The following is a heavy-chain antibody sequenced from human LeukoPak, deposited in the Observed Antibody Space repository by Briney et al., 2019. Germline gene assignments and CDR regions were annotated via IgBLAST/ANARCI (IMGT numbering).Heavy chain of an antibody. CDR2: IYYSGTT. J-gene: IGHJ6*03. CDR3: SSSSERYYYYYMDV. Sequence: SETLSLTCTVSGGSISSYYWSWIRQPPGKGLEWIGYIYYSGTTNYNPSLKSRVTISVDTSKNQFSLKLSSVTAADTAVYYCSSSSERYYYYYMDVWGKGTTVTVSS. CDR1: GGSISSYY. V-gene: IGHV4-59*01. D-gene: IGHD6-6*01.